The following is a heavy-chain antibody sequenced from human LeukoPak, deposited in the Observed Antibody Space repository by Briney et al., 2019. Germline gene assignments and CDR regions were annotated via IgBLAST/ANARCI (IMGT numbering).Heavy chain of an antibody. J-gene: IGHJ3*02. CDR1: GFTFSSYA. V-gene: IGHV3-11*01. CDR2: ISSSGSTI. D-gene: IGHD3-10*01. CDR3: ASARESAGGAFDI. Sequence: GGSLRLSCAASGFTFSSYAMSWIRQAPGKGLEWVSYISSSGSTIYYADSVKGRFTISRDNAKNSLYLQMNSLRAEDTAVYYCASARESAGGAFDIWGQGTMVTVSS.